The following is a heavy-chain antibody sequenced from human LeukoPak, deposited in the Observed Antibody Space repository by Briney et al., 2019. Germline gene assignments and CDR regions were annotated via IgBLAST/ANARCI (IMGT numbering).Heavy chain of an antibody. J-gene: IGHJ4*02. Sequence: SETLSLTCTVSGGSISSSSYYWGWIRQPPGKGLEWIGSIYYSRSTYYNPSLKSRVTISVDTSKNQFSLKLSSVTAADTAVYYCALEMATISEWGQGTLVTVSS. CDR2: IYYSRST. CDR1: GGSISSSSYY. D-gene: IGHD5-24*01. CDR3: ALEMATISE. V-gene: IGHV4-39*01.